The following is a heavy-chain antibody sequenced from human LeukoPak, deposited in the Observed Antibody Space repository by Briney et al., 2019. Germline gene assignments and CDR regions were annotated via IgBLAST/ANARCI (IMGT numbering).Heavy chain of an antibody. D-gene: IGHD6-19*01. J-gene: IGHJ2*01. V-gene: IGHV3-30*14. Sequence: GGSLRLSCAASGFTFSSYAMHWVRQAPGKGLEWVAVISYDGSNKYYADSVKGRFTISRDNSKNTLYLQMNSQRAEDTAVYYCARDGVAVAGKSWYFDLWGRGTLVTVSS. CDR3: ARDGVAVAGKSWYFDL. CDR2: ISYDGSNK. CDR1: GFTFSSYA.